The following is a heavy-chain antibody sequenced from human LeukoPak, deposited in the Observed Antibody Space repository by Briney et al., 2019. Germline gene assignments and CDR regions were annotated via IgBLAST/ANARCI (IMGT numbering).Heavy chain of an antibody. CDR2: INPSGGST. Sequence: ASVKVSCKASGYTFTSYYMHWVRQAPGQGLEWMGIINPSGGSTSYAQKFQGRVTMTRDMSTSTVYMELSSLRSEDTAVYYCASVLRSSEGYSYGSGSDYFDYWGQGTLVTVSS. D-gene: IGHD5-18*01. V-gene: IGHV1-46*01. CDR1: GYTFTSYY. J-gene: IGHJ4*02. CDR3: ASVLRSSEGYSYGSGSDYFDY.